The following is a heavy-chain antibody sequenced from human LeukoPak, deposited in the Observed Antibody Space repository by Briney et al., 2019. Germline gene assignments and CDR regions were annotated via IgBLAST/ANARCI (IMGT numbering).Heavy chain of an antibody. J-gene: IGHJ4*02. CDR2: IRYDGSNK. CDR1: GFTFSSYG. V-gene: IGHV3-30*02. D-gene: IGHD2/OR15-2a*01. CDR3: ARSGLSRFGF. Sequence: GGSLRLSCAASGFTFSSYGMHWVRQAPGKGLEWVAFIRYDGSNKYYADSVKGRFTISRDNSRNTLYLQMNSLRAEDTAVYYCARSGLSRFGFWGQGTLVTVSS.